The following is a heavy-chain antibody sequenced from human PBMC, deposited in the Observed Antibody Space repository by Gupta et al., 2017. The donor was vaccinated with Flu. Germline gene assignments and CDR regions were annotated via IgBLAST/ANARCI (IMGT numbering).Heavy chain of an antibody. CDR2: ISKSGRTI. CDR1: GFSLSDFG. D-gene: IGHD2-15*01. V-gene: IGHV3-23*01. J-gene: IGHJ4*02. CDR3: AKDGGWIGNIEVVPAAFYFDH. Sequence: EVQLLESGGGLVQPGGSLRLACEVSGFSLSDFGMSWVRQAPGRGLEWVSGISKSGRTIVYRDSVQGRFSISRDTSKNTLYLQLNSLRVEDTAVYYCAKDGGWIGNIEVVPAAFYFDHWGQGALVTVSS.